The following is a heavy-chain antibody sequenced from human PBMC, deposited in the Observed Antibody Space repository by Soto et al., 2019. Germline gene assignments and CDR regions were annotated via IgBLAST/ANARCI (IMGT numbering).Heavy chain of an antibody. CDR3: AGEIKTTVVTPSYYFDY. Sequence: QVQLQESGPGLVKPSQTLSLTCTVSGGSISSGGYYWSWIRQHPGKGLEWIGYIYYSGSTYYNPSLQRRVTISVDTSKNQFSLKLSSVTAADTAVYYCAGEIKTTVVTPSYYFDYWGQGTLVTVSS. CDR1: GGSISSGGYY. CDR2: IYYSGST. J-gene: IGHJ4*02. V-gene: IGHV4-31*03. D-gene: IGHD4-17*01.